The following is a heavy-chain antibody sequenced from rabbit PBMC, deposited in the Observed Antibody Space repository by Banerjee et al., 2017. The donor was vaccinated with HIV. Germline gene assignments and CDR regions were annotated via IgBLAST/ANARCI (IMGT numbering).Heavy chain of an antibody. CDR1: GFSFSSNA. CDR3: ARDDYGGYGYAWNL. V-gene: IGHV1S45*01. CDR2: IYTGSGST. Sequence: QEQLVESGGGLVQPEGSLTLTCTASGFSFSSNAMCWVRQAPGKGLEWIGCIYTGSGSTSYASWAKGRFTISKTSSTTVTLQMTSLTAADTATYFCARDDYGGYGYAWNLWGQGTLVTVS. J-gene: IGHJ4*01. D-gene: IGHD6-1*01.